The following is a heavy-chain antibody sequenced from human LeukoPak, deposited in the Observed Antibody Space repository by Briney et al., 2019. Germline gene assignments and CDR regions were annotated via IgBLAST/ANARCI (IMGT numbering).Heavy chain of an antibody. J-gene: IGHJ6*02. V-gene: IGHV1-8*01. Sequence: GASVKVSCKASGYTFTSYDINWVRQATGQGLEWMGWMNPNSGNTGYAQKFQGRVTMTRNTSISTAYMELSSLRSEDTAVYYCATHPGGDYDPLYGMDVWGQGTTVTVSS. CDR1: GYTFTSYD. CDR3: ATHPGGDYDPLYGMDV. CDR2: MNPNSGNT. D-gene: IGHD4-17*01.